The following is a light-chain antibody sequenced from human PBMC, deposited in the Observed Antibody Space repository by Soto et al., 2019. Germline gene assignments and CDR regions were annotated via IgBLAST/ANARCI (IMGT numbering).Light chain of an antibody. CDR1: QSVSSSY. J-gene: IGKJ5*01. V-gene: IGKV3-20*01. CDR2: GAS. Sequence: EIVLTQSPGTLSLSPGERATLSCRASQSVSSSYLAWYQQKPGQAPRLLIYGASSRATDIPDRLSGSWSGTDFTLTIIRLEPEEFAVYFCQHYGGSPLVTFGQGTRLEIK. CDR3: QHYGGSPLVT.